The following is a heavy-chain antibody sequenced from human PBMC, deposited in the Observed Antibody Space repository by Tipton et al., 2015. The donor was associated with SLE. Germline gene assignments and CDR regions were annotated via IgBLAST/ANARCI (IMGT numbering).Heavy chain of an antibody. Sequence: TLSLTCTVSGGSISSYYWSWIRQPPGKGLDWIGYIYYSGSTNYNPSLKSRVTISVDTSKNQFSLKLSSVTAADTAVYYCARGRATYYYMDVWGKGTTVTVSS. CDR2: IYYSGST. V-gene: IGHV4-59*12. CDR3: ARGRATYYYMDV. J-gene: IGHJ6*03. CDR1: GGSISSYY.